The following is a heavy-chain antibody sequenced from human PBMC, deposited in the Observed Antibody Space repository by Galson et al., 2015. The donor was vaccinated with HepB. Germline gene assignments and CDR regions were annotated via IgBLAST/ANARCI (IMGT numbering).Heavy chain of an antibody. V-gene: IGHV3-21*01. D-gene: IGHD6-13*01. CDR3: VRIAAAGSLH. CDR1: GFTFSNAW. Sequence: SLRLSCAASGFTFSNAWMSWVRQAPGKGLEWVSSISSSSSYIYYADSVKGRFTISRDNAKNSLYLQMNSLRAEDTAVYYCVRIAAAGSLHWGQGTLVTVSS. CDR2: ISSSSSYI. J-gene: IGHJ4*02.